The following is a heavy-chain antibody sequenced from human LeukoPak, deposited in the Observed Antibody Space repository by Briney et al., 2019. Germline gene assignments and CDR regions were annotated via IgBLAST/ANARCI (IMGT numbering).Heavy chain of an antibody. CDR2: ISGSGGST. D-gene: IGHD3-10*01. CDR3: ANPELVTMVRGVIIGNY. Sequence: GGSLRLSCAASGFTFSSYAMSWVRQAPGKGLEWVSAISGSGGSTYYADSAKGRFTISRDNSKNTLYLQMNSLRAEDTAVYYCANPELVTMVRGVIIGNYWGQGTLVTVSS. V-gene: IGHV3-23*01. CDR1: GFTFSSYA. J-gene: IGHJ4*02.